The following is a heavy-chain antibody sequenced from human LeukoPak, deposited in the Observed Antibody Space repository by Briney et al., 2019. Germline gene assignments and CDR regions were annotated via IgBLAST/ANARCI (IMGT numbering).Heavy chain of an antibody. CDR1: GFTFSSYW. V-gene: IGHV3-74*01. CDR3: ARDDYGDYRINFQH. CDR2: INSDGSST. Sequence: GGSLRLSCAAPGFTFSSYWMHWVRQAPGKGLVWVSRINSDGSSTSYADSVKGRFTISRDNAKNTLYLQMNSLRAEDTAVYYCARDDYGDYRINFQHWGQGTLVTVSS. J-gene: IGHJ1*01. D-gene: IGHD4-17*01.